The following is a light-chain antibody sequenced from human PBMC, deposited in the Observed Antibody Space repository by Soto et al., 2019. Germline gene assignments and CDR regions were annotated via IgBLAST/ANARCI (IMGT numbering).Light chain of an antibody. Sequence: EIVMTQSPATLSVSPGGRATLSCRASQSISDTLAWYQQKPGQAPRLLIYGASTRAPGFPARFSGSGSGTDFTLTISSLQSEDFAVYYCQQYNNWPWTFGQGTKVDIK. CDR1: QSISDT. J-gene: IGKJ1*01. CDR3: QQYNNWPWT. V-gene: IGKV3-15*01. CDR2: GAS.